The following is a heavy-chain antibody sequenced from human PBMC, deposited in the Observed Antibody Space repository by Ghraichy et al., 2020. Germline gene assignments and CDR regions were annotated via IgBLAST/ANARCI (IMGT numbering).Heavy chain of an antibody. CDR1: GYTFTSYD. J-gene: IGHJ4*02. CDR2: MNPNSGNT. D-gene: IGHD3-22*01. CDR3: ARVGWGTYYDSSGYSRTDY. Sequence: ASVKVSCKASGYTFTSYDINWVRQATGQGLEWMGWMNPNSGNTGYAQKFQGRVTMTRNTSISTAYMELSSLRSEDTAVYYCARVGWGTYYDSSGYSRTDYWGQGTLVTVSS. V-gene: IGHV1-8*01.